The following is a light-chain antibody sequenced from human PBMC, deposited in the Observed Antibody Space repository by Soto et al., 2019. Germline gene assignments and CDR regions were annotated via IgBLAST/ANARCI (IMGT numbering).Light chain of an antibody. Sequence: QSALTQPHSVSGAPGQRVTISCTGSSSNIGAGYDVHWYQQLPGTAPKLLIYGNGNRPSGVPDRFSGSKSGTSASLAITGLQAEDEADYYCQSYDSSLSGSEVFGTGTKVTVL. V-gene: IGLV1-40*01. CDR3: QSYDSSLSGSEV. CDR1: SSNIGAGYD. J-gene: IGLJ1*01. CDR2: GNG.